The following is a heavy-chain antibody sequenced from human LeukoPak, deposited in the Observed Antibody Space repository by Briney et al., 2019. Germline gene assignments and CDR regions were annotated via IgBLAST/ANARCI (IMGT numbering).Heavy chain of an antibody. V-gene: IGHV3-74*01. J-gene: IGHJ5*02. CDR2: ISTDGSST. CDR3: ARTRTLPIAGGFDT. D-gene: IGHD3-16*01. Sequence: GGALRLSCAASGFTFSSYWMHWVRQGPGKGLVWVSRISTDGSSTDYADSVKGRFTISRENAKNTLYLQMNSLRAEDTAVYYCARTRTLPIAGGFDTWGQGSLVTVSS. CDR1: GFTFSSYW.